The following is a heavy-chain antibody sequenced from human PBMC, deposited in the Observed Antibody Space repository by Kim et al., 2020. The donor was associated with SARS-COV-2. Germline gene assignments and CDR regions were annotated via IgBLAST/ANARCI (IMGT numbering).Heavy chain of an antibody. CDR3: ARGSHSSGFDY. Sequence: SETLSLTCIVSGVSVSSGSYYWSWIRQPPGKGLEWIGYMYYSGSTNYNRSLKSRVTISVDTSKNQFSLNLNSVSAADTAFYYCARGSHSSGFDYWGQGTLGTVSS. CDR1: GVSVSSGSYY. J-gene: IGHJ4*02. CDR2: MYYSGST. D-gene: IGHD3-22*01. V-gene: IGHV4-61*01.